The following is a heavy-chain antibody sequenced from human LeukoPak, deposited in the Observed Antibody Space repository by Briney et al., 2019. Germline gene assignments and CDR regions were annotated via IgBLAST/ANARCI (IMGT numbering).Heavy chain of an antibody. CDR1: GFSLSTSGMC. CDR2: IDWDDDK. D-gene: IGHD4-11*01. V-gene: IGHV2-70*01. CDR3: ARISSNSVYYYGMDV. Sequence: SGPALVKPTQTLTLTCTFSGFSLSTSGMCVSWIRQPPGKALEWLALIDWDDDKYYSTSLKTRLTISKDTSKYQVVLTMTNMDPVDTATCYCARISSNSVYYYGMDVWGKGTTVTVSS. J-gene: IGHJ6*04.